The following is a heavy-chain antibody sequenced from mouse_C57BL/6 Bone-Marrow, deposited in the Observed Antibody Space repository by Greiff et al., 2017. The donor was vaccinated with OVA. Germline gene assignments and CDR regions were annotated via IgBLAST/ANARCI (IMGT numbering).Heavy chain of an antibody. CDR1: GFTFSDYG. CDR3: ARRGGEADYFDY. V-gene: IGHV5-15*01. CDR2: ISNLAYSI. Sequence: VQLKESGGGLVQPGGSLKLSCAASGFTFSDYGMAWVRQAPRKGTEWVAFISNLAYSIYYADTVTGRFPISRENAKNTLYLEMSSLRSEDTAMYYCARRGGEADYFDYWGQGTTLTVSS. J-gene: IGHJ2*01.